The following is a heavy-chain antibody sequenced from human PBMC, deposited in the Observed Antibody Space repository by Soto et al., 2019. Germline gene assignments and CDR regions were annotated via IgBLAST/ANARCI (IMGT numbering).Heavy chain of an antibody. D-gene: IGHD3-3*01. CDR3: TRLWWSGNDGFDV. V-gene: IGHV3-73*02. Sequence: EVQLVESGGGLVQPGGSLKLSCAASGFTFSGSGIHWVRQASGKGLEWVGLIRIKADNYATVYAASVKGRFAISRDDSKNTAYLQMNSLKIEDTAVYYCTRLWWSGNDGFDVWGQGAMVTVSS. CDR1: GFTFSGSG. CDR2: IRIKADNYAT. J-gene: IGHJ3*01.